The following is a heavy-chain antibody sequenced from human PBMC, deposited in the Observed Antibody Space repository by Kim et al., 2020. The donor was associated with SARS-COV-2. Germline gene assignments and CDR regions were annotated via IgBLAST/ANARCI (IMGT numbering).Heavy chain of an antibody. CDR3: ARDPNRSYYYYGMDV. CDR2: ISSSSSTI. J-gene: IGHJ6*02. V-gene: IGHV3-48*02. Sequence: GGSLRLSCAASGFTFSSYSMNWVRQAPGKGLEWVSYISSSSSTIYYADSVKGRFTISRDNAKNSLYLQMNSLRDEDTAVYYCARDPNRSYYYYGMDVWGQGTTVTVSS. CDR1: GFTFSSYS.